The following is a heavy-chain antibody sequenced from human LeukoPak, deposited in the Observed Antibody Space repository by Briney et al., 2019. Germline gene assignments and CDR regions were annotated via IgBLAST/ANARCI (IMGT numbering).Heavy chain of an antibody. D-gene: IGHD3-22*01. CDR2: INPGGGST. CDR1: GYTFMRYY. CDR3: ARADSSGYYGVDY. J-gene: IGHJ4*01. V-gene: IGHV1-46*01. Sequence: ASVKVSCKASGYTFMRYYSHWVRQAPGQGLEWMGLINPGGGSTTYAQKLQGRVTMTRDTSTSIVYMELNSLRSEDTAVYYCARADSSGYYGVDYWGHGTLVAVSS.